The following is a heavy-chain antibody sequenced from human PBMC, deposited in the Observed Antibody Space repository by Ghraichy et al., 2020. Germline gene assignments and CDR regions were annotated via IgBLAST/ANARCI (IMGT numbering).Heavy chain of an antibody. CDR2: IKQDGSEK. J-gene: IGHJ4*02. D-gene: IGHD3-9*01. Sequence: GGSLRLSCAASGFTFSSYWMSWVRQAPGKGLEWVANIKQDGSEKYYVDSVKGRFTISRDNAKNSLYLQMNSLRAEDTAVYYCARAQSYYDILTGYPAFDYWGQGTLVTVSS. CDR1: GFTFSSYW. CDR3: ARAQSYYDILTGYPAFDY. V-gene: IGHV3-7*03.